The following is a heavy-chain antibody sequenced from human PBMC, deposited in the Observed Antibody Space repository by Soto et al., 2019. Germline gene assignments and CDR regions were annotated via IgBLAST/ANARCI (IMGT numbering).Heavy chain of an antibody. CDR3: ARDRRGIVLVPAVAGGYYYYYGMDV. J-gene: IGHJ6*02. D-gene: IGHD2-2*01. V-gene: IGHV4-39*02. CDR2: IYYSGNT. Sequence: SETLSLTCTVSGGSISSSSYYWGWIRQPPGKGLEWIGSIYYSGNTYYNPSLKSRVTISVDTAKNQFSLKLSSVTAADTAVYYCARDRRGIVLVPAVAGGYYYYYGMDVWGQGTTVTVS. CDR1: GGSISSSSYY.